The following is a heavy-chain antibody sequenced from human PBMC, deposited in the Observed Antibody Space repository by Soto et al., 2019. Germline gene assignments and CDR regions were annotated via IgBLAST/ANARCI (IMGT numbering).Heavy chain of an antibody. J-gene: IGHJ4*02. Sequence: EVQLVESGGGLVKPGGSLRLSCADSGFTFSSYALSWVRQAPGKGLEWVSAISESGRKTYYADSVKGRFTISRDNSKNTLYLQMNSLRAEDTAVYYCAKDRAGTTAFDYWGQGTLLTVSS. V-gene: IGHV3-23*04. CDR2: ISESGRKT. CDR3: AKDRAGTTAFDY. CDR1: GFTFSSYA. D-gene: IGHD1-7*01.